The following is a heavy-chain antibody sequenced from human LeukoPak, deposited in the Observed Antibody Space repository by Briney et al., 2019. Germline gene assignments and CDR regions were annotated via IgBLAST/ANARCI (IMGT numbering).Heavy chain of an antibody. D-gene: IGHD1-26*01. V-gene: IGHV4-59*01. CDR3: ARAPRNKGGWFDP. Sequence: SETLSLTCTVSGGSISSYYWSWIRQPPGKGLEWIGYIYYSGSTNYNPSLKSRVTISVDTSKNQFSLKLSSVTAADTAVYYCARAPRNKGGWFDPWGQGTLVTVSS. CDR1: GGSISSYY. CDR2: IYYSGST. J-gene: IGHJ5*02.